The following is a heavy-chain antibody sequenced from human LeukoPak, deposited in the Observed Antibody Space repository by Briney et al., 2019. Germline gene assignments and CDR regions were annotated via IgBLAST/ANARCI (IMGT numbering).Heavy chain of an antibody. D-gene: IGHD3-10*01. V-gene: IGHV3-30*03. CDR1: GFTFSNAW. J-gene: IGHJ4*02. CDR2: ISNDGNNK. Sequence: PGGSLRLSCAASGFTFSNAWMSWVRQAPGKGLEWVAVISNDGNNKYYADSVKGRFTISRDNSNNTLSLQMNGLRVEDTAVYYCARPDDSESFYRANHYWGRGTLVTVS. CDR3: ARPDDSESFYRANHY.